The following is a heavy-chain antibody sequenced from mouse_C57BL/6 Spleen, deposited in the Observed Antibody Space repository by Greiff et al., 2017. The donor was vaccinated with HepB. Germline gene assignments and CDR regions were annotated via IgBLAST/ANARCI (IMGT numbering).Heavy chain of an antibody. D-gene: IGHD2-3*01. CDR1: GYTFTDYY. V-gene: IGHV1-76*01. CDR3: ARGKNLYDGPFDY. J-gene: IGHJ2*01. CDR2: IYPGSGNT. Sequence: QVHVKQSGAELVRPGASVKLSCKASGYTFTDYYINWVKQRPGQGLEWIARIYPGSGNTYYNEKFKGKATLTAEKSSSTAYMQLSSLTSEDSAVYFCARGKNLYDGPFDYWGQGTTLTVSS.